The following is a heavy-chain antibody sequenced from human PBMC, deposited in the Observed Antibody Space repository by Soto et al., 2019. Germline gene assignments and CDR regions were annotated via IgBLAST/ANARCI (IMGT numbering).Heavy chain of an antibody. CDR3: ARSRLLGSLDFWSGYYTYGMDV. CDR1: GFTFSSYG. V-gene: IGHV3-33*01. J-gene: IGHJ6*02. D-gene: IGHD3-3*01. Sequence: LRLSCAASGFTFSSYGMHWVRQAPGKGLEWVAVIWYDGSNKYYADSVKGRFTISRDNSKNTLYLQMNSLRAEDTAVYYCARSRLLGSLDFWSGYYTYGMDVWRQGTTVTVSS. CDR2: IWYDGSNK.